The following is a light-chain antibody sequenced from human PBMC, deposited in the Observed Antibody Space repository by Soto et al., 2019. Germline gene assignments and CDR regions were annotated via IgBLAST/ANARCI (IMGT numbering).Light chain of an antibody. Sequence: QSALTQPPSASGYPGQSVAIPRPGTTGDVGGYNYVSWYHPHSAKAPKLMINEVNKRPSGDPVRFSGAQSGNTTSMSVSWLQAEDEADYYCGAYSSSSNVFGTGTKVT. V-gene: IGLV2-8*01. CDR2: EVN. J-gene: IGLJ1*01. CDR3: GAYSSSSNV. CDR1: TGDVGGYNY.